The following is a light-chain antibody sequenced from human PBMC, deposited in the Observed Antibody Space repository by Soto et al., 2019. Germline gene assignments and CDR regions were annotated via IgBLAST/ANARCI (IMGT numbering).Light chain of an antibody. Sequence: EIVLTQSPGTLSLSPGERATLSCRASQSVISRYLAWYQQKPGQAPRLLIFGASIRDTGTPDRFSGSGSGTDFTLTINRLEPEDFAMYYCQQYGSSPGTFGQGTKVDI. CDR2: GAS. V-gene: IGKV3-20*01. CDR1: QSVISRY. J-gene: IGKJ1*01. CDR3: QQYGSSPGT.